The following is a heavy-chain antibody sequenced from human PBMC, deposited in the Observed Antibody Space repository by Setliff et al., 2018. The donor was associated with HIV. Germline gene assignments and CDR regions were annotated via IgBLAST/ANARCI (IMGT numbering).Heavy chain of an antibody. CDR2: INHSGST. CDR1: GGSFSGYY. V-gene: IGHV4-34*01. Sequence: PSETLSLTCAVYGGSFSGYYWSWIRQPPGKGLEWIGEINHSGSTNYNPPLKSRVTISVDTSKNQFSLKLSSVTAADTAVYYCARLLRARIYYYYYYMDVWGKGTTVTVSS. J-gene: IGHJ6*03. CDR3: ARLLRARIYYYYYYMDV.